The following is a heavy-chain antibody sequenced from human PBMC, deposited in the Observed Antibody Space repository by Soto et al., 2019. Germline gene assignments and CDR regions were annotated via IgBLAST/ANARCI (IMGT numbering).Heavy chain of an antibody. CDR2: IYRTGST. Sequence: SETLSLTCAVSCGSFTSNNWWTWVRQPPGQGLEWIGEIYRTGSTNYNPSLKSRVTISLDKSENQFSLKVTSLTAADTAVYYCASRDPGTSVDYWGQGTLVTVSS. J-gene: IGHJ4*02. CDR3: ASRDPGTSVDY. CDR1: CGSFTSNNW. D-gene: IGHD1-7*01. V-gene: IGHV4-4*02.